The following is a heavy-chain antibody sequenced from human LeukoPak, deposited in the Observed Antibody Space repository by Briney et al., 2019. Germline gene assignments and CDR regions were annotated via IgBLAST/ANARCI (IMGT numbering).Heavy chain of an antibody. Sequence: ASVKVSCKASGYTFTSYDINWVRQATGQGLEWTGWMNPNSGNTGYAQKFQGRVTMTRNTSISTAYMELSSLRSEDTAVYYCARDMGGDFWSGYYYYYGMDVWGQGTTVTVSS. J-gene: IGHJ6*02. CDR1: GYTFTSYD. D-gene: IGHD3-3*01. V-gene: IGHV1-8*01. CDR3: ARDMGGDFWSGYYYYYGMDV. CDR2: MNPNSGNT.